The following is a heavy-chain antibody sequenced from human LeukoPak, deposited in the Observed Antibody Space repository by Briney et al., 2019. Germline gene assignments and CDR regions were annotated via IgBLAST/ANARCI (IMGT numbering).Heavy chain of an antibody. CDR2: INSDGSST. D-gene: IGHD3-3*01. CDR1: GFTFSTYN. V-gene: IGHV3-74*01. J-gene: IGHJ4*02. Sequence: GGSLRLSCAASGFTFSTYNMNWVRQAPGKGLVWVSRINSDGSSTSYADSVKGRFTISRDNAKNTLYLQMNSLRAEDTAVYYCAKGPPYDFWSGYPDYWGQGTLVTVSS. CDR3: AKGPPYDFWSGYPDY.